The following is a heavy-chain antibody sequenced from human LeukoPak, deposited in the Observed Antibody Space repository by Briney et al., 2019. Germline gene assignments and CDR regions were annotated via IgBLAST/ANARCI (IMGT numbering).Heavy chain of an antibody. CDR2: ISSSSSYI. CDR3: AKGPPTVTTRMDY. J-gene: IGHJ4*02. D-gene: IGHD4-17*01. V-gene: IGHV3-21*04. Sequence: GGSLRLSCAASGFTFSNYGMHWVRQAPGKGLEWVSSISSSSSYIYYADSVKGRFTISRDSAKNSLSLQMNSMRAEDTAVYYCAKGPPTVTTRMDYWGQGTLVTVSS. CDR1: GFTFSNYG.